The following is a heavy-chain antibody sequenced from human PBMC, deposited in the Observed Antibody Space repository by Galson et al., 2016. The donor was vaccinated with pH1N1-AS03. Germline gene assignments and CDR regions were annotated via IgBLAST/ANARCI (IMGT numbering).Heavy chain of an antibody. D-gene: IGHD2-2*01. CDR1: GGSISSGNYF. CDR3: ASVSLAYCSSTSCFRFDP. Sequence: TLSLTCTVSGGSISSGNYFWNWIRQHPGKGLEWIGPIYDRGNTFYNPSLQSRISITVETSKNQFALKLKSVTAADTAVYYCASVSLAYCSSTSCFRFDPWGQGTLVTVSS. V-gene: IGHV4-31*03. J-gene: IGHJ5*02. CDR2: IYDRGNT.